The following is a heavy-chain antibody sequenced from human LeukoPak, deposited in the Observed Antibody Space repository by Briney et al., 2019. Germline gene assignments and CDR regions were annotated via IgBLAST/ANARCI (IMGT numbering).Heavy chain of an antibody. CDR3: ATSGLYDAFDI. CDR1: GGTFSSYA. D-gene: IGHD2-2*02. J-gene: IGHJ3*02. CDR2: IIPIFGTA. Sequence: SVKVSCKASGGTFSSYAISWVRQAPGQGLEWMGGIIPIFGTANYAQKFQGRVTITRNTSISTAYMELSSLRSEDTAVYYCATSGLYDAFDIWGQGTMVTVSS. V-gene: IGHV1-69*05.